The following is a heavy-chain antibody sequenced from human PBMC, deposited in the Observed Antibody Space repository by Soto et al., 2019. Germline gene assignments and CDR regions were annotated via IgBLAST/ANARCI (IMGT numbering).Heavy chain of an antibody. J-gene: IGHJ4*02. CDR2: ISYDGSNK. D-gene: IGHD3-3*01. V-gene: IGHV3-30*18. CDR1: GFTFSSYG. Sequence: AGSLRLSCAASGFTFSSYGMHWVRQAPGKGLEWVAVISYDGSNKYYADSVKGRFTISRDNSKNTLYLQMNSLRAEDTAVYYCAKGSLWSGYQVFDYWGQGTLVTVSS. CDR3: AKGSLWSGYQVFDY.